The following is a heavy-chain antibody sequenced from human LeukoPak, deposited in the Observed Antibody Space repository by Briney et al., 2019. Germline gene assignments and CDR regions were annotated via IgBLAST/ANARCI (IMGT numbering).Heavy chain of an antibody. CDR2: INPSGGST. D-gene: IGHD2-15*01. CDR1: GYTFTSYY. V-gene: IGHV1-46*01. CDR3: ARGDSNTVYYYYYMDV. Sequence: GASVTVSFKASGYTFTSYYMHWVRQAPGQGLEWMGLINPSGGSTSYAQKFQGRVTMTRDTSISTAYMELSRLRSDDTAVYYCARGDSNTVYYYYYMDVWGKGTTVTVSS. J-gene: IGHJ6*03.